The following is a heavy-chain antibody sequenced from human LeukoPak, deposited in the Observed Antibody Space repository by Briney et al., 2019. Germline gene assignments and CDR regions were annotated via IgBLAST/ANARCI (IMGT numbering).Heavy chain of an antibody. CDR3: AHRQMSTFDY. CDR1: GFSLTTGGVA. V-gene: IGHV2-5*01. D-gene: IGHD5-24*01. Sequence: SGPTLVNPTQTLTLTCTFSGFSLTTGGVAVAWIRQPPGKALEWLAVIYGNDDKRYSPSLMSRLSITKDTSKYQVVLTMTNMDPADTATYFCAHRQMSTFDYWGQGTLVTVSS. CDR2: IYGNDDK. J-gene: IGHJ4*02.